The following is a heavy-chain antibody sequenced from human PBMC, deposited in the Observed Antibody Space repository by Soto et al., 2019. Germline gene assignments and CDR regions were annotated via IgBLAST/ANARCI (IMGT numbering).Heavy chain of an antibody. CDR2: VRGSGVGI. Sequence: EVKVLDSGGGLVQPGGSLRLSCAASGFSISNYVMNWVRQAPGKGLEWVSSVRGSGVGIYADSVKGRFSISRDNSKNTLDLQMNSLIAEDTAVYYCTKWWLDYWGQGTLVTVSS. J-gene: IGHJ4*02. CDR1: GFSISNYV. V-gene: IGHV3-23*01. D-gene: IGHD2-15*01. CDR3: TKWWLDY.